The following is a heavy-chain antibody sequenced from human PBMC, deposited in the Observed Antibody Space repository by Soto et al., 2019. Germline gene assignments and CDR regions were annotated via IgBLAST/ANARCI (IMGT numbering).Heavy chain of an antibody. Sequence: QVQLVESGGGVVQPGTPLRLSCEASGFTFSGFGMHWVRQAPGKGLEWVAVIWYDGSKKYYADCVKGRFTISRDNSKNALYLQMNSLRAEDTAVYYCARGRGGSYGGNSAHFDIWGQGTLVTVSS. CDR3: ARGRGGSYGGNSAHFDI. J-gene: IGHJ3*02. D-gene: IGHD4-17*01. V-gene: IGHV3-33*01. CDR2: IWYDGSKK. CDR1: GFTFSGFG.